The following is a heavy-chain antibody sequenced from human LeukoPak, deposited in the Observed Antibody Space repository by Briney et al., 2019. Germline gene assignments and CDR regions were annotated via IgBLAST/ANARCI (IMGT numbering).Heavy chain of an antibody. CDR1: GFTFSNYA. Sequence: GGSLRLSCAASGFTFSNYAIHWVRQAPGKGLEWVAVIWYDGTNKFYADSVKGRFTISRDNSKNTLYLQMNSLRAEDTDVYYCARDGKSAAMDYYGMDVWGQGTTVTVSS. CDR3: ARDGKSAAMDYYGMDV. V-gene: IGHV3-33*01. J-gene: IGHJ6*02. CDR2: IWYDGTNK. D-gene: IGHD2-2*01.